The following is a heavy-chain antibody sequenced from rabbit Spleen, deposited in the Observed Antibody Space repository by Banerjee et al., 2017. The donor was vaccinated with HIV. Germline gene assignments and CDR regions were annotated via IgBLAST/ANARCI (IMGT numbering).Heavy chain of an antibody. CDR2: IYAGSTGTT. Sequence: QSLEESGGDLVKPGGSLKLTCTASGFSFSPVKWIYWVRQAPGKGLEWIGTIYAGSTGTTDYARWAKGRFTISKTSSTTVTLQMTSLTAADTATYFCARNFDLWGPGTLVTVS. CDR1: GFSFSPVKW. V-gene: IGHV1S40*01. J-gene: IGHJ4*01. CDR3: ARNFDL.